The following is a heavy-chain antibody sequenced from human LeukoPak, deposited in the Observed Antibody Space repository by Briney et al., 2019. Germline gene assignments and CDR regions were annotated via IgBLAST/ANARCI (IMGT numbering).Heavy chain of an antibody. Sequence: SETLSLTCSVSGMSITSRHYWGWIRQPPGKGLEWIGSTTHSDSPYYNPSLESRVTISLDTSRNQFSLKLTSVTAADTAVYYCARVEPPAYYYGMDVWGQGTTVIVSS. V-gene: IGHV4-38-2*02. CDR2: TTHSDSP. D-gene: IGHD1-1*01. J-gene: IGHJ6*02. CDR3: ARVEPPAYYYGMDV. CDR1: GMSITSRHY.